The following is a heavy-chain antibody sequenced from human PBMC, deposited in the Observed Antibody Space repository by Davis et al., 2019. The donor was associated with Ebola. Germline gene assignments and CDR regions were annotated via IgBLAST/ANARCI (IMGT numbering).Heavy chain of an antibody. CDR3: ARPTYYYDSSGPLRY. D-gene: IGHD3-22*01. J-gene: IGHJ4*02. Sequence: MPSETLSLTCAVYGGSFSGYYWSWIRQPPGTGLEWIGEINHSGSTNYNPSLKSRVTISVDTSKNQFSLKLSSVTAADTAVYYCARPTYYYDSSGPLRYWGQGTLVTVSS. CDR1: GGSFSGYY. CDR2: INHSGST. V-gene: IGHV4-34*01.